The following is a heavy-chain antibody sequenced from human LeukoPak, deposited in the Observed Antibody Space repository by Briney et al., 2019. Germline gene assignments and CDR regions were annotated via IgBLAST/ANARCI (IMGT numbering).Heavy chain of an antibody. Sequence: GASVKVSCKASGYTFTGYYMHWVRQAPGQGLEWMGWINPNSGGTNYAQKFQGRVTMTRDTSISTAYMELSRLRSDDTAVYYCARRVFDYSNWYWFDPRGQGTLVTVSS. CDR2: INPNSGGT. CDR1: GYTFTGYY. D-gene: IGHD4-11*01. J-gene: IGHJ5*02. V-gene: IGHV1-2*02. CDR3: ARRVFDYSNWYWFDP.